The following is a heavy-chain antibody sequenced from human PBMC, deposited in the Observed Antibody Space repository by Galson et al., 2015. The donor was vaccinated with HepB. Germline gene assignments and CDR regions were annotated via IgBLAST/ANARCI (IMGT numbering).Heavy chain of an antibody. D-gene: IGHD1-26*01. Sequence: SLRLSCAASGFTFSNYIMHWVRQAPGKGLDWVALIWSDGSNKYYRDSVKGRFTISRDNSKNTLYLQMDSLRAEDTAVYYCAREASGSYSGGAFDIWGQGTMVTVSS. CDR3: AREASGSYSGGAFDI. CDR2: IWSDGSNK. J-gene: IGHJ3*02. V-gene: IGHV3-33*08. CDR1: GFTFSNYI.